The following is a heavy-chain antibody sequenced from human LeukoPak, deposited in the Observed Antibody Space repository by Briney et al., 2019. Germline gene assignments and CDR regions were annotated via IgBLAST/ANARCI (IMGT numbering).Heavy chain of an antibody. CDR3: ASNIAVSLDGFDP. V-gene: IGHV1-2*02. CDR2: VNPRSGAT. Sequence: GASVRVSCKGSGYTFTNYYIHWVRQAPGQGLVWMGRVNPRSGATKYAHDFEGRVFMTRDTSISTAFMEVRGLRPDDTAVYFCASNIAVSLDGFDPWGQGTLVTVSS. D-gene: IGHD6-19*01. CDR1: GYTFTNYY. J-gene: IGHJ5*02.